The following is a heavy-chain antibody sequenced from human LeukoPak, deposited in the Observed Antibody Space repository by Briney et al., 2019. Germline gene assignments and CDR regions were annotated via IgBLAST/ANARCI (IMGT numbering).Heavy chain of an antibody. Sequence: PGRSLRLSSAASGLTFSSYAMHWGRKAAGKGVEWVAVISYDGSNKYYADSVKGRFTISRDNSKNTLYLQMNSLRAEDTAVYYCARGPGGYSSGWVRYFDYWGQGTLVTVFS. CDR2: ISYDGSNK. J-gene: IGHJ4*02. D-gene: IGHD6-19*01. CDR3: ARGPGGYSSGWVRYFDY. V-gene: IGHV3-30*04. CDR1: GLTFSSYA.